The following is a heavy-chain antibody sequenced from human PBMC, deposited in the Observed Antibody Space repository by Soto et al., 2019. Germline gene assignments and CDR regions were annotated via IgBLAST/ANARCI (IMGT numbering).Heavy chain of an antibody. J-gene: IGHJ4*02. Sequence: PGGSLRLSCAASGFTFNNYALTWVRQAPGKGLEWISVISGSGGATYFADSVKGRFVISRDNSKNTLYLQMNSLRAEDTAIYYCAKATLRVVHPLVFDYWGQGSLVTVSS. D-gene: IGHD3-3*01. CDR2: ISGSGGAT. V-gene: IGHV3-23*01. CDR1: GFTFNNYA. CDR3: AKATLRVVHPLVFDY.